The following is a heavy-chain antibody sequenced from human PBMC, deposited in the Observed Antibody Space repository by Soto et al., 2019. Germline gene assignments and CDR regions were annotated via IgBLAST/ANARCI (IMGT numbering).Heavy chain of an antibody. V-gene: IGHV3-21*01. CDR3: PRDMVRGADY. Sequence: PLRLPCAASGFTLSSYSMNWVRQAPGKGLEWVSSISSSSSYIYYADSVKGRFTISRDNAKNSLYLQMNSLRAEDMDVYYCPRDMVRGADYCGQGTLVTVSS. CDR2: ISSSSSYI. J-gene: IGHJ4*02. CDR1: GFTLSSYS. D-gene: IGHD3-10*01.